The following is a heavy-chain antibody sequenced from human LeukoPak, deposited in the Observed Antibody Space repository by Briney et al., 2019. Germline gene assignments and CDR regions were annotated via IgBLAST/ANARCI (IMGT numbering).Heavy chain of an antibody. J-gene: IGHJ6*02. Sequence: GGSLRLSCAASGFTFSNYAMHWVRQAPGKGLEWVAVISYDGSNKDYADSVKGRFTISRDNSKNTLYLQMNSLRPEDTAVYYCARDLTDAVNTAMAYYYYGMDVWGQGTTVTVSS. D-gene: IGHD5-18*01. CDR3: ARDLTDAVNTAMAYYYYGMDV. CDR1: GFTFSNYA. V-gene: IGHV3-30*01. CDR2: ISYDGSNK.